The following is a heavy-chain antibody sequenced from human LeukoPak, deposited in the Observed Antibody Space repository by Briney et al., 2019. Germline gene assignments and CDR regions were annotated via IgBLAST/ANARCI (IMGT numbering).Heavy chain of an antibody. Sequence: GGSLRLSCAASGFTFSSYGMHWVRQAPGKGLEWVAVISYDGSNIYYADSVKGRFTIPRDNSKNTLYLQMNSLRAEDTAVYYCAKWGIAAAGPIPLEFDYWGQGTLVTVSS. V-gene: IGHV3-30*18. D-gene: IGHD6-13*01. J-gene: IGHJ4*02. CDR2: ISYDGSNI. CDR1: GFTFSSYG. CDR3: AKWGIAAAGPIPLEFDY.